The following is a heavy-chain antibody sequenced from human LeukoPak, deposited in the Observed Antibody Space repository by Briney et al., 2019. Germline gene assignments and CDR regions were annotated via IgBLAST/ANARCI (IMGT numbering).Heavy chain of an antibody. J-gene: IGHJ4*02. CDR1: SGFISSGGYS. D-gene: IGHD4-17*01. V-gene: IGHV4-30-2*01. CDR2: IHHGGTS. Sequence: SAALSLTCAVSSGFISSGGYSWSWIRQPPGKGLEWVGYIHHGGTSCSSPSLKSRVTISVDRSNNQFSLSLSSMTAADTAVYYCTTYHDYGDNRVDYWGQGILVTVSS. CDR3: TTYHDYGDNRVDY.